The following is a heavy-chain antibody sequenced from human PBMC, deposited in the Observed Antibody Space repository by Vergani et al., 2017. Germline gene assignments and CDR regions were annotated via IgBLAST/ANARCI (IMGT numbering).Heavy chain of an antibody. D-gene: IGHD1-26*01. CDR2: INHSGST. CDR3: AGIVGATRNYYYYMDV. Sequence: QVQLQQWGAGLLKPSETLSFTCAVYGGSFSGYYWSWIRQPPGKGLEWIGEINHSGSTNYNPSLKSRVTISVDTSKNQFSLKLSSVTAADTAVYYCAGIVGATRNYYYYMDVWGKGTTVTVSS. J-gene: IGHJ6*03. V-gene: IGHV4-34*01. CDR1: GGSFSGYY.